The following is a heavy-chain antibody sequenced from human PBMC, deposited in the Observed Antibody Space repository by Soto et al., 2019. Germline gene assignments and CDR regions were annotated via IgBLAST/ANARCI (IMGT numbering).Heavy chain of an antibody. CDR1: GGSISSSSYY. CDR3: ARLMGSYAFDI. V-gene: IGHV4-39*01. Sequence: SETLSLTCTVSGGSISSSSYYWGWIRQPPGKGLEWIGSIYYSGSTYYNPSLKSRVTISVDTSKNQFSLKLSSVTAADTAVYYCARLMGSYAFDISGQGTMVTVSS. CDR2: IYYSGST. D-gene: IGHD3-10*01. J-gene: IGHJ3*02.